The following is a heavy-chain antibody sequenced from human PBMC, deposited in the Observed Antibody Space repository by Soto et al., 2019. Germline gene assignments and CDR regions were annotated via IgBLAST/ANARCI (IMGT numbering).Heavy chain of an antibody. CDR1: GFTFSSYW. CDR2: INSDGSST. CDR3: ARADLWSRSFSALDI. Sequence: TGGSLRLSCAASGFTFSSYWMHWVRQAPGKGLVWVSRINSDGSSTSYADSVKGRFTISRDNAKNTLYLQMNSLRAEDTAVYYCARADLWSRSFSALDIWGQGTMVTVSS. V-gene: IGHV3-74*01. D-gene: IGHD2-8*02. J-gene: IGHJ3*02.